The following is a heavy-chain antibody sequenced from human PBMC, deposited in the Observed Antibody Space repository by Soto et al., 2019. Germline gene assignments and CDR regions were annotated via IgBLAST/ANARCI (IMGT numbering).Heavy chain of an antibody. CDR3: AKGLGVVVVPAARVFDY. D-gene: IGHD2-2*01. CDR1: GGSISSGDYY. V-gene: IGHV4-30-4*01. CDR2: IYYSGST. J-gene: IGHJ4*02. Sequence: SETLSLTCTVSGGSISSGDYYWSWIRQPPGKGLEWIGYIYYSGSTYYNPSLKSRVTISVDTSKNQFSLKLSSVTAADTAVYYCAKGLGVVVVPAARVFDYWGQGTLVTVS.